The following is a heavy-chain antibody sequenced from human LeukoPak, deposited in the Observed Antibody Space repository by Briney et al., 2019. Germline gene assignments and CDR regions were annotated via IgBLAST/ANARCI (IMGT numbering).Heavy chain of an antibody. CDR2: IYYSRST. Sequence: SETLSLTCTVSGGSISSSSYYWGWIRQPPGKGLEWIGSIYYSRSTYYNPSLKSRVTISVDTSKNQFSLKLSSVAAADTAVYYCARVPTVTFFDYWGQGTLVTVSS. V-gene: IGHV4-39*01. CDR3: ARVPTVTFFDY. J-gene: IGHJ4*02. D-gene: IGHD4-17*01. CDR1: GGSISSSSYY.